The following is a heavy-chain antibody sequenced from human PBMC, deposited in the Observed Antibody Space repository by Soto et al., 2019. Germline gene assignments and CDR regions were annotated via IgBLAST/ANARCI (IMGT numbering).Heavy chain of an antibody. D-gene: IGHD3-3*01. V-gene: IGHV1-2*02. CDR3: ARDDFWSGYSYYYYYGMDV. CDR2: INPNSGGT. J-gene: IGHJ6*02. Sequence: ASVKVSCKASGYTFTGYYMHWVRQAPGQGLEWMGWINPNSGGTNYAQKFQGRVTMTRDTSISTAYMELSRLRSDDTAVYYCARDDFWSGYSYYYYYGMDVWGQETTVTVSS. CDR1: GYTFTGYY.